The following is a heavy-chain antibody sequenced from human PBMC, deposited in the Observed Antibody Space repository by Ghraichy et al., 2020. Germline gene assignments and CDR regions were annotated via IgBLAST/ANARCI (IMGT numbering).Heavy chain of an antibody. CDR2: IYYSGST. D-gene: IGHD3-10*01. CDR3: ARTTRSYGSGSYYDRYYYYGMDV. J-gene: IGHJ6*02. Sequence: SQTLSLTCTVSGGSISSYYWSWIRQPPGKGLEWIGYIYYSGSTNYNPSLKSRVTISVDTSKNQFSLKLSSVTAADTAVYYCARTTRSYGSGSYYDRYYYYGMDVWGQGTTVTVSS. CDR1: GGSISSYY. V-gene: IGHV4-59*01.